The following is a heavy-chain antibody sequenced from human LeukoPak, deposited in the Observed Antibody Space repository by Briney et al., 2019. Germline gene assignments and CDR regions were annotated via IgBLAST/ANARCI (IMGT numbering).Heavy chain of an antibody. CDR3: AKGARGTYALDI. J-gene: IGHJ3*02. CDR2: ISDTGATT. V-gene: IGHV3-23*01. CDR1: GFTFSSYA. D-gene: IGHD3-10*01. Sequence: GGSLRLSCAGSGFTFSSYAMSWVRQAPGKGLEWVSAISDTGATTYDADSVKGRFTISRDNSKNTLYLQMNSLSAEDTAVYYCAKGARGTYALDIWGQGTMVTVSS.